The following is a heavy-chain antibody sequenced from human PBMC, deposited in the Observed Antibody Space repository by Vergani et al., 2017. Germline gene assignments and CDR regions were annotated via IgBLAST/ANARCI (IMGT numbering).Heavy chain of an antibody. CDR2: IHPADSDT. J-gene: IGHJ4*02. Sequence: EVQLVQSGAEVKKPGESLKISCQISGYSFTNYWIGWVRQMPGKGLEWMGIIHPADSDTRYSPSFQGQVTISVDKSISTAYLQRSSLRASDSAMYYCARLYGRDSSVRKYFYYWGQGTLVT. CDR1: GYSFTNYW. D-gene: IGHD3-22*01. V-gene: IGHV5-51*01. CDR3: ARLYGRDSSVRKYFYY.